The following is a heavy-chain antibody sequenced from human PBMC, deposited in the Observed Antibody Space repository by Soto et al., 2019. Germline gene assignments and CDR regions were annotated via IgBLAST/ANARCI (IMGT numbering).Heavy chain of an antibody. CDR1: GGTFNRFT. V-gene: IGHV1-69*01. CDR2: IIPILGTT. Sequence: QVQLVQSGAEVKKPGSSVRVSCKASGGTFNRFTLSWVRQAPGQGLEWIGGIIPILGTTNYAQRFQGRVTITADESTSTAYMELRGLRSEDTAIYYCARPRAGVVTGLEDWGQGTLVTVSS. CDR3: ARPRAGVVTGLED. J-gene: IGHJ4*02. D-gene: IGHD3-9*01.